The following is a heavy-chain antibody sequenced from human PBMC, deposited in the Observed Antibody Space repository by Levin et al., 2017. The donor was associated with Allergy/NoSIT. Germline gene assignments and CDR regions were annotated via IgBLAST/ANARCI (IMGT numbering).Heavy chain of an antibody. CDR2: IKSKTDGGTT. D-gene: IGHD3-22*01. V-gene: IGHV3-15*01. J-gene: IGHJ4*02. CDR3: TTQLNYDSSGYPLGLDY. CDR1: GFTFSNAW. Sequence: GESPKISCAASGFTFSNAWMSWVRQAPGKGLEWVGRIKSKTDGGTTDYAAPVKGRFTISRDDSKNTLYLQMNSLKTEDTAVYYCTTQLNYDSSGYPLGLDYWGQGTLVTVSS.